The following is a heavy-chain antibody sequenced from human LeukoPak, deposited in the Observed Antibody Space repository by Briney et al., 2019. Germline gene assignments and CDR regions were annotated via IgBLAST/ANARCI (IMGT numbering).Heavy chain of an antibody. CDR1: GYIFKDFY. CDR3: AKDSSGGYSSH. D-gene: IGHD4-11*01. CDR2: INPNSGDT. J-gene: IGHJ4*02. V-gene: IGHV1-2*02. Sequence: ASVKVSCKTSGYIFKDFYIHWVRQAPGHGLEWMGWINPNSGDTNSAQRFQGRVTMTRDTSTGTAYMDLSSLTSDDTAVYFCAKDSSGGYSSHWGQGTLVTVSS.